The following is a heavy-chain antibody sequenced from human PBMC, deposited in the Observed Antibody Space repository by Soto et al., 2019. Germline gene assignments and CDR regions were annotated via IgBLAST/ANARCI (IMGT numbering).Heavy chain of an antibody. CDR2: IYYSGST. CDR3: ARVGGVADRTFDY. Sequence: SSETLSLTCTVSGGTINDFYWSLIRQPPGKGLEWIGYIYYSGSTDYNPSLKGRVTISVETSKNQFSLKLRSVTAAETDVYYCARVGGVADRTFDYWGQGTLVTVSS. J-gene: IGHJ4*02. V-gene: IGHV4-59*01. CDR1: GGTINDFY. D-gene: IGHD6-6*01.